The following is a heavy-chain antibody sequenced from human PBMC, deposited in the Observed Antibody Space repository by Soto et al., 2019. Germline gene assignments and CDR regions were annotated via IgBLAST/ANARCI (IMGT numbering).Heavy chain of an antibody. D-gene: IGHD2-2*01. J-gene: IGHJ1*01. V-gene: IGHV3-66*01. CDR2: IYSGDNT. CDR1: GFTVTSDY. CDR3: ARTVVVPAAMHKNEYFQH. Sequence: GGSLRLSCAASGFTVTSDYMSWVRQAPGKGLEWVSTIYSGDNTYYADSVKGRFIISRDKSKNTLYLQMNNLRAEDTAVYYCARTVVVPAAMHKNEYFQHWGQGTLVTVSS.